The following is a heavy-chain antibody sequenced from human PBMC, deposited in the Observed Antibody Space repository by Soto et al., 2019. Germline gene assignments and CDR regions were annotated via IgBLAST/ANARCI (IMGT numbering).Heavy chain of an antibody. Sequence: SDTLSLTCTVYVDSIPTYYWSWIRQPAGKGLEWIGRIDTSGNTNYNPSLKSRVTMSVDTSKKQFSLKLTSVTAADTAVYYCARYSNNWFQTEGMDVWGQGTTVT. V-gene: IGHV4-4*07. CDR1: VDSIPTYY. J-gene: IGHJ6*02. CDR2: IDTSGNT. D-gene: IGHD6-13*01. CDR3: ARYSNNWFQTEGMDV.